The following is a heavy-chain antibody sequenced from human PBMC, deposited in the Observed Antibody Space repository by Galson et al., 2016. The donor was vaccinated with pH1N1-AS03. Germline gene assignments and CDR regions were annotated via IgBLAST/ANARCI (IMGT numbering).Heavy chain of an antibody. CDR1: GFTFRSYA. Sequence: SLRLSCAASGFTFRSYAMHWVRQAPGKGLEWVALISHDGGNTKYGDSVKGRFTVSRDNSKNTMFLQMKSLRGEDTAVFYCAKVSDLAGGPKTAVFDYWGQGTLVTVSS. CDR3: AKVSDLAGGPKTAVFDY. CDR2: ISHDGGNT. D-gene: IGHD3-16*01. J-gene: IGHJ4*02. V-gene: IGHV3-30*01.